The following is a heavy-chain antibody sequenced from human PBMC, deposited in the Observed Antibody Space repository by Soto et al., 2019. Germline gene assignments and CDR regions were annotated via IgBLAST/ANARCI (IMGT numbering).Heavy chain of an antibody. CDR1: GFTFSGSA. CDR2: IRSKANSYAT. Sequence: GGSLRLSCAASGFTFSGSAMHWVRQASGKGLEWVGRIRSKANSYATAYDASVKGRFTISRDDSKNTAYLQMNSLKTEDTAVYYCVKPDAFDIWGQGTMVTVSS. CDR3: VKPDAFDI. J-gene: IGHJ3*02. V-gene: IGHV3-73*01.